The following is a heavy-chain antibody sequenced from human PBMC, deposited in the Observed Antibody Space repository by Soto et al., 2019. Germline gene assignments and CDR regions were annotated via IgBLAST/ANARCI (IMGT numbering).Heavy chain of an antibody. Sequence: QVQVQESGPGLVKPSETLSLTCTVSGGSISNYYWSWIRQSPGKGLGWRANIYHSGTTNYNLSLKGRVAISIDSSKNQVSLRLKSVTAADTAVYYCARGGYRTLAWFDPWGQGTLVTVSS. J-gene: IGHJ5*02. CDR3: ARGGYRTLAWFDP. CDR2: IYHSGTT. D-gene: IGHD5-18*01. CDR1: GGSISNYY. V-gene: IGHV4-59*01.